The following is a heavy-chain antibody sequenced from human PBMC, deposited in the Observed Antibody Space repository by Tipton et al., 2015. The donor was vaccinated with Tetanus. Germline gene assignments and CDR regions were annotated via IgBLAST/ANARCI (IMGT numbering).Heavy chain of an antibody. Sequence: QVQLVQSGGGVVQPGRSLRLSCAASGLTFSDYGMQWVRQAPGNGLEWVAVVSSDGRTKFYADSVRGRFTVSRDNSKNTLYLQMDSLRLDDSAIYYCTKGSVDYPNAFWYFYLWGRGTLVTVSS. CDR2: VSSDGRTK. J-gene: IGHJ2*01. CDR1: GLTFSDYG. CDR3: TKGSVDYPNAFWYFYL. V-gene: IGHV3-30*18. D-gene: IGHD3-16*01.